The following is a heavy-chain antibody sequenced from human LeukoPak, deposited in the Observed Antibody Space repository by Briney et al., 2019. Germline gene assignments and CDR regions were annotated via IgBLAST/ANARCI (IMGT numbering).Heavy chain of an antibody. CDR1: GFTFSSYG. CDR3: ARDSTGSSYDFWSGYYRDYYYYYGMDV. J-gene: IGHJ6*02. V-gene: IGHV3-33*01. CDR2: IWYDGSNK. D-gene: IGHD3-3*01. Sequence: GRSLRLSCAASGFTFSSYGMHWVRQAPGKGLEWVAVIWYDGSNKYYADSVKGRFTISRDNSKNTLYLQMNSLRAEDTAVYYCARDSTGSSYDFWSGYYRDYYYYYGMDVWGQGTTVTVSS.